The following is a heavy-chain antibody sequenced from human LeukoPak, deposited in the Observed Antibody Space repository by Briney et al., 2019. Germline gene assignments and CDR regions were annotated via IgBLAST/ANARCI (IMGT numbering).Heavy chain of an antibody. J-gene: IGHJ6*03. CDR3: AREPVAARGGYYYYYMDV. CDR1: GYTFTGYY. V-gene: IGHV1-2*02. D-gene: IGHD6-6*01. CDR2: INPNSGGT. Sequence: ASVKVSCKASGYTFTGYYMHWVRQAPGQGLEWMGWINPNSGGTNYAQKFQGRVTMTRDTSISTAYMELSRLRSDDTAVYYCAREPVAARGGYYYYYMDVWGKGTTVTVSS.